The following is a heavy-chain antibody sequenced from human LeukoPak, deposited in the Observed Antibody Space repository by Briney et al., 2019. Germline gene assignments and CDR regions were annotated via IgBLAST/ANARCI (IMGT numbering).Heavy chain of an antibody. D-gene: IGHD5-12*01. CDR2: IKLDGTEK. J-gene: IGHJ4*02. Sequence: PGGSLRLSCAASGLTFSSYWMTWVRQAPGKGLEWVANIKLDGTEKYYVGSVKGRFTISRDNAKNSLDLQMNSLRVEDTAVYYCARDLGLSGYDLLDYWGQGTMVTVSS. CDR3: ARDLGLSGYDLLDY. V-gene: IGHV3-7*01. CDR1: GLTFSSYW.